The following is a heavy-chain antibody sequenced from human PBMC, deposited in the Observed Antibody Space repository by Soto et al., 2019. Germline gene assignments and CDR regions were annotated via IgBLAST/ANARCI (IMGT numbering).Heavy chain of an antibody. CDR2: IIPILGIA. CDR1: GGTFSSYT. D-gene: IGHD3-22*01. Sequence: QVQLVQSGAAVKKPGSSVKVSCKASGGTFSSYTISWVRQAPGQGLEWMGRIIPILGIANYAQKFQGRVTITADKSTSTAYMELSSLRSEDTAVYYCARVGGTYYYDSSGYLDYWGQGTLVTVSS. V-gene: IGHV1-69*02. CDR3: ARVGGTYYYDSSGYLDY. J-gene: IGHJ4*02.